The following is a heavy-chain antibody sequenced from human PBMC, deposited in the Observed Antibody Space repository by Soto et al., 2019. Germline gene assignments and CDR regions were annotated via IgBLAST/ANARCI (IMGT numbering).Heavy chain of an antibody. J-gene: IGHJ6*02. V-gene: IGHV3-30*18. CDR2: ISYDGSNK. Sequence: QVQLVESGGGVVQPGRSLRLSCAASGFTFSSYGMHWVRQAPGKGLEWVAVISYDGSNKYYADSVKGRFTISRDNSKNTLYLQMNSLRAEDTAVYYCAKDRHDARYYYYSGMDVWGQGTTVTVSS. CDR1: GFTFSSYG. D-gene: IGHD6-6*01. CDR3: AKDRHDARYYYYSGMDV.